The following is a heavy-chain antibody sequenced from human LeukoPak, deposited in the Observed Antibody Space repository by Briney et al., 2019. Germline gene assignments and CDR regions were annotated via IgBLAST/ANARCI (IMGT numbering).Heavy chain of an antibody. Sequence: GESLKISCKGSGYSFTSYWIGWVRQMPGKRLELMGIIYPGDSDTRYSPSHQGQVTISAETSISTAYLQWSSLKASDTAMYYCARHSGSRWLSDYWGQGTLVTVSS. J-gene: IGHJ4*02. CDR2: IYPGDSDT. CDR3: ARHSGSRWLSDY. CDR1: GYSFTSYW. V-gene: IGHV5-51*01. D-gene: IGHD5-24*01.